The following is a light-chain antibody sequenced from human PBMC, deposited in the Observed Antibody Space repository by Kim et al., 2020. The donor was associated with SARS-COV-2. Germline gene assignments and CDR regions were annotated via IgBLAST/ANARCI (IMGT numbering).Light chain of an antibody. Sequence: SYELTQPPSVSVSPGQTATITCSGDTLGDKYACWYQQKPGQSPVLVIYKDNKRPSGIPERFSGSNSGNTATLTISGTQAMDEADYYCQAWDSSTVVFGTGTKVTVL. V-gene: IGLV3-1*01. CDR1: TLGDKY. CDR2: KDN. J-gene: IGLJ1*01. CDR3: QAWDSSTVV.